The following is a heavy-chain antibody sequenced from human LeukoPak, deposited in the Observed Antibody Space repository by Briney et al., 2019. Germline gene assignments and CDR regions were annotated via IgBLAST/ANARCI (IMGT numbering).Heavy chain of an antibody. CDR1: GFTFSSYW. CDR2: INHNGNVN. V-gene: IGHV3-7*03. J-gene: IGHJ6*02. D-gene: IGHD3-16*01. CDR3: ARGGGLDV. Sequence: GSSLRLSCAASGFTFSSYWMNWARQAPGKGLEWVASINHNGNVNYYVDSVKGRFTISRDNAKNSLYLQMSNLRAEDTAVYFCARGGGLDVWGQGATVTVSS.